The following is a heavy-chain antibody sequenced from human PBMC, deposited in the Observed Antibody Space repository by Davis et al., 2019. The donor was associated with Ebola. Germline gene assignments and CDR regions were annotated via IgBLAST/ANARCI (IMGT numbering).Heavy chain of an antibody. V-gene: IGHV3-21*04. J-gene: IGHJ6*02. CDR2: ISSSSSYI. CDR3: ARDPRYCSSTSCYLYYYYYGMDV. D-gene: IGHD2-2*01. CDR1: GFTFSSYS. Sequence: GESLKISCAASGFTFSSYSMNWVRQAPGKGLEWVSSISSSSSYIYYADSVKGRFTISRDNAKNSLYLQMNSLRAEDTALYYCARDPRYCSSTSCYLYYYYYGMDVWGQGTTVTVSS.